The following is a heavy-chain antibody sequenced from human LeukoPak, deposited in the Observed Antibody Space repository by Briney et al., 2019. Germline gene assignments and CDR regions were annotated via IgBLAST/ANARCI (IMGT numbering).Heavy chain of an antibody. CDR1: GGSFSGYY. CDR2: INHSGST. V-gene: IGHV4-34*01. CDR3: ARGPIVVVPAAGGYYFDY. J-gene: IGHJ4*02. Sequence: SETLSLTCAVYGGSFSGYYWSWIRQPPGKGLEWIGEINHSGSTNYNPSLKSRVTISVDTSKNQFSLKLSSATAADTAVYYCARGPIVVVPAAGGYYFDYWGQGTLVTVSS. D-gene: IGHD2-2*01.